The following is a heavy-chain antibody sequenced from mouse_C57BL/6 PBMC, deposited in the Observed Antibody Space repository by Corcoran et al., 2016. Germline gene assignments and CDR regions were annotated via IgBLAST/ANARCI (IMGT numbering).Heavy chain of an antibody. CDR1: GYTFTDYY. D-gene: IGHD2-5*01. Sequence: EVQLQQSGPVLVKPGASVKMSCKASGYTFTDYYMNWVKQSHGKSLEWIGVINPYNGGTSYNQKFKGKATLTVDKSSSTAYMELNSLTSEDSAVYYCARGGYSNHVGWYFDVWGTGTTVTVSS. CDR2: INPYNGGT. V-gene: IGHV1-19*01. CDR3: ARGGYSNHVGWYFDV. J-gene: IGHJ1*03.